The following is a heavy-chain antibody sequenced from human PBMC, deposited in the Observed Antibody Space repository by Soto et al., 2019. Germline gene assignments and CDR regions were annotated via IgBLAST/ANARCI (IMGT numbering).Heavy chain of an antibody. D-gene: IGHD3-10*01. CDR2: IYHSGST. CDR1: GGSISSGNW. V-gene: IGHV4-4*02. J-gene: IGHJ4*02. Sequence: QVQLQESGPGLVKPSGTLSLTCAVSGGSISSGNWWSWVRQPPGKGLEWIGEIYHSGSTNYNPSLQRRVTISVDKPKTQFSLRLSSVTAADTAVYYCARVISPMAPSDYWGQGTLVTVSS. CDR3: ARVISPMAPSDY.